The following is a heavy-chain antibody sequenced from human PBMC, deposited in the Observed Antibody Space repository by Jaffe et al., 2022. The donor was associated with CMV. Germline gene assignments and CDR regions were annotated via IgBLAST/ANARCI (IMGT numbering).Heavy chain of an antibody. D-gene: IGHD4-17*01. CDR1: GFTFSSYG. J-gene: IGHJ6*04. CDR2: IWYDGSNK. CDR3: ARDPDYIRMDV. Sequence: QVQLVESGGGVVQPGRSLRLSCAASGFTFSSYGMHWVRQAPGKGLEWVAVIWYDGSNKYYADSVKGRFTISRDNSKNTLYLQMNSLRAEDTAVYYCARDPDYIRMDVWGKGTTVTVSS. V-gene: IGHV3-33*08.